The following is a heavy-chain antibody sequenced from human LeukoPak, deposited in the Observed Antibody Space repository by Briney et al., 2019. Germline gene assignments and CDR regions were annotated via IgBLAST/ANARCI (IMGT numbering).Heavy chain of an antibody. CDR3: AGEDNSSGYRPFDI. CDR1: GGTFSSYA. D-gene: IGHD3-22*01. CDR2: INPNNGGT. V-gene: IGHV1-2*06. Sequence: ASVKVSCKASGGTFSSYAISWVRQAPGQGLEWMGRINPNNGGTNYAQKFQGRVTMTRDMSMSTAYMELSRLRSVDTAVYCAGEDNSSGYRPFDIWGQGTMVTVPS. J-gene: IGHJ3*02.